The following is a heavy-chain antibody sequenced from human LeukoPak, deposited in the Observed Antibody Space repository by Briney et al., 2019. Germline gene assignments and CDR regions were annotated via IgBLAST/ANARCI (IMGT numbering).Heavy chain of an antibody. CDR3: ARDVRYYDFWSGYYRTSNWFDP. J-gene: IGHJ5*02. D-gene: IGHD3-3*01. CDR2: NYYSGST. CDR1: GGSISSYY. V-gene: IGHV4-59*01. Sequence: SETLSLTCTVSGGSISSYYWSWIRQPPGKGLEWIGYNYYSGSTNYNPSLKSRVTISVDTSKNQFSLKLSSVTAADTAVYYCARDVRYYDFWSGYYRTSNWFDPWGQGTLVTVSS.